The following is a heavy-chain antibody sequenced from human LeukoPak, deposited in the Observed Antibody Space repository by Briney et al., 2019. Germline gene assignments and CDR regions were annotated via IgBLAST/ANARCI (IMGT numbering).Heavy chain of an antibody. CDR3: AKDLDSSGYYFDY. D-gene: IGHD3-22*01. V-gene: IGHV3-30-3*01. CDR2: ISYDGSNK. J-gene: IGHJ4*02. CDR1: GFTFSSYA. Sequence: GGSLRLSCAASGFTFSSYAMHWVRQAPGKGLEWVAVISYDGSNKYYADSVKGRFTISRDNAKNSLYLQMNSLRAEDTALYYCAKDLDSSGYYFDYWGQGTLVTVSS.